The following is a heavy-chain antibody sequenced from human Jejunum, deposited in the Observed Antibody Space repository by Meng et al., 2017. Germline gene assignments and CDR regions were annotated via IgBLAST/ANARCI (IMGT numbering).Heavy chain of an antibody. J-gene: IGHJ4*02. D-gene: IGHD3-10*02. CDR3: VRGDDVGAY. V-gene: IGHV3-7*01. CDR2: IKEDGTKK. Sequence: GESLKISCAASGFTFSSYWMNWVRQAPGKGLEWVANIKEDGTKKFYEDSGKGRFTISRANAKNSVFLQMSSLKIKDKGTYYCVRGDDVGAYWGQGALVTVSS. CDR1: GFTFSSYW.